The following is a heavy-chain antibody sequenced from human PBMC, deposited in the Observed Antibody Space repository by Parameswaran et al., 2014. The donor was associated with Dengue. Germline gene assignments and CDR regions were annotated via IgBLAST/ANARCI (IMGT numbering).Heavy chain of an antibody. Sequence: RWIRQPPGKGLEWVSVIYSGGSTYYADSVKGRFTISRDNSKNTLYLQMNSLRAEDTAVYYCARVGREGPSHGDYGRYYFDYWGQGTLVTVSS. D-gene: IGHD4-17*01. V-gene: IGHV3-53*01. CDR3: ARVGREGPSHGDYGRYYFDY. CDR2: IYSGGST. J-gene: IGHJ4*02.